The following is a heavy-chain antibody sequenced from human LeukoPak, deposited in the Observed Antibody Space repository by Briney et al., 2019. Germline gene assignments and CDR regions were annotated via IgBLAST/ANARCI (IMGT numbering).Heavy chain of an antibody. V-gene: IGHV3-21*01. Sequence: GGSLRLSCAASGFTFSGHAMTWVRQAPGKGLQLVSSIRSGSRYISYAESLKGRFTISRVNAKNSLFLQMNSLGAEDTALYFCARHLFDIVVVPSAIDSFDIWGQGTMVTVSS. CDR3: ARHLFDIVVVPSAIDSFDI. J-gene: IGHJ3*02. CDR2: IRSGSRYI. CDR1: GFTFSGHA. D-gene: IGHD2-2*02.